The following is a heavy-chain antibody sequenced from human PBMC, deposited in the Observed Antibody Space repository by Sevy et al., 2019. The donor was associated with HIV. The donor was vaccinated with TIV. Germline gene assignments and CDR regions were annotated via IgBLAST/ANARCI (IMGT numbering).Heavy chain of an antibody. J-gene: IGHJ6*03. CDR3: AIVGATTGYYYYMDV. V-gene: IGHV1-69*06. CDR1: GGTFSSYA. Sequence: ASVKVSCKASGGTFSSYAISWVRQAPGQGLEWMGGIIPIFGTANYAQKFQGSVTITADNSTNTAYMELRSLRSEDTAVYYCAIVGATTGYYYYMDVWGKGTTVTVSS. D-gene: IGHD1-26*01. CDR2: IIPIFGTA.